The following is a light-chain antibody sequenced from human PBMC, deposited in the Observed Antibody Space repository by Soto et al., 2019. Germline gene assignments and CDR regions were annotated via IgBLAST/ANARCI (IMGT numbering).Light chain of an antibody. CDR2: WAS. CDR1: QSISTW. J-gene: IGKJ3*01. CDR3: QHYTTYSGT. Sequence: DIPMTQSPATLSASVEDRVTITCRASQSISTWLAWYQQKPGKAPKLLIYWASSLESGVPSRFSGSGSGTEFTLTISSLQPDDFATYYCQHYTTYSGTFGPGTKVDIK. V-gene: IGKV1-5*03.